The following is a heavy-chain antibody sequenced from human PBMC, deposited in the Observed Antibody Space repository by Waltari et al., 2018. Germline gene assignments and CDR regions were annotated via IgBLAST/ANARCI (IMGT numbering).Heavy chain of an antibody. V-gene: IGHV4-59*01. Sequence: QVQLQESGPGLVKPSETLSLTCTVSGGSISSYYWSWIRQPPGKGLEWIGYIYYSGSTNYNPSLKSRVTISVDTSKNQFSLKLSSVTAADTAVYYCARGGSGSYWGYYYMDVWGKGTTVTVSS. CDR1: GGSISSYY. J-gene: IGHJ6*03. CDR3: ARGGSGSYWGYYYMDV. D-gene: IGHD3-10*01. CDR2: IYYSGST.